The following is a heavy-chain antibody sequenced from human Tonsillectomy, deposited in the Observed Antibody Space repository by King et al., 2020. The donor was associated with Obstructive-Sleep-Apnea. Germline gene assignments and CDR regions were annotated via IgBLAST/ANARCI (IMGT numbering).Heavy chain of an antibody. V-gene: IGHV1-8*01. CDR2: MNPNSGNT. Sequence: QIQLVQSGAEVKKPGASVKVSCKASGYTFASYDINWVRQATGQGLEWMGWMNPNSGNTGYAHKFQGRVTMTRNTSINTAYMERSGLKSDDTAVYFCARRLGYSCDFWGQGTLVTVSS. J-gene: IGHJ4*02. CDR1: GYTFASYD. CDR3: ARRLGYSCDF. D-gene: IGHD5-18*01.